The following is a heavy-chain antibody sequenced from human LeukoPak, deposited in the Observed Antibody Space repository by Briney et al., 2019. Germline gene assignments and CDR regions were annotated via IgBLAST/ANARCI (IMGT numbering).Heavy chain of an antibody. CDR2: IRYDGSNK. CDR3: ARRGIISGWYWSHAFDD. V-gene: IGHV3-33*01. J-gene: IGHJ4*01. CDR1: SYR. Sequence: SYRWHPYHQDTDKGLEWVAFIRYDGSNKYYADSVKGRFTISRDNAKNSLYLQMSSLRAEDTAVYYCARRGIISGWYWSHAFDDWGHVPLVT. D-gene: IGHD6-19*01.